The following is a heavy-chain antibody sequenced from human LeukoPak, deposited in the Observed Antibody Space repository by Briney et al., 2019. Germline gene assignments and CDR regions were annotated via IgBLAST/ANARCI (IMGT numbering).Heavy chain of an antibody. Sequence: GGSLRLSCAASGFTFSAYWMHWVRQTPGKGLVWVSRIKNDGSSTGYAGSVKGRFTISRDNAKNTLYLQMNSLGAEDTAIYYCAKEGAGYGYDYWGQGTLVTVSS. V-gene: IGHV3-74*01. D-gene: IGHD5-12*01. CDR3: AKEGAGYGYDY. J-gene: IGHJ4*02. CDR1: GFTFSAYW. CDR2: IKNDGSST.